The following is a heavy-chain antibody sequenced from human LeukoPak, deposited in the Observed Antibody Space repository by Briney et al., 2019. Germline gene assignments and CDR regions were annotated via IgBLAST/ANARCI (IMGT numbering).Heavy chain of an antibody. D-gene: IGHD3-22*01. CDR2: ISGSGGST. CDR3: AKDLDGYYDSSGYSYYFDY. CDR1: GFTFSSYA. V-gene: IGHV3-23*01. J-gene: IGHJ4*02. Sequence: PGGSLRLSCAASGFTFSSYAMSWVRQAPGKGLEWVSAISGSGGSTYYADSVKGRFTISRDNSKNTLYLQMNSLRAEDTAVYYCAKDLDGYYDSSGYSYYFDYWCQGTLVTVSS.